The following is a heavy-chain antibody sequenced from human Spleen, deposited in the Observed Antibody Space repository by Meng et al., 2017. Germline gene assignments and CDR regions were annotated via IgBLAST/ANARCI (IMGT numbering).Heavy chain of an antibody. CDR3: AKKVGFDSSGYYSPYFDS. V-gene: IGHV3-23*01. Sequence: GESLKISCAASGFTFSSYAMSWVRQAPGKGLEWVSLIRGDGGSTYYADSVKGRFTISRDNSKNTLYLQMNSLRAEDTAVYYCAKKVGFDSSGYYSPYFDSWGQGTLVTVSS. D-gene: IGHD3-22*01. J-gene: IGHJ4*02. CDR2: IRGDGGST. CDR1: GFTFSSYA.